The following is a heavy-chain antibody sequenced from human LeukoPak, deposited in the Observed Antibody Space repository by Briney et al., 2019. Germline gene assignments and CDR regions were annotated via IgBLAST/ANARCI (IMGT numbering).Heavy chain of an antibody. J-gene: IGHJ3*02. CDR1: GFTFGDYT. V-gene: IGHV3-21*01. D-gene: IGHD4-17*01. CDR3: ARDEGPSNYGDAFDI. CDR2: FSSSSSYI. Sequence: GGSLGLPCAASGFTFGDYTMNWVRQAPGKGLEYVSSFSSSSSYIYYADAVKGRFTISRDNARNSLYLQMNSLRAEDTAVYYCARDEGPSNYGDAFDIWGQGTMVTVSS.